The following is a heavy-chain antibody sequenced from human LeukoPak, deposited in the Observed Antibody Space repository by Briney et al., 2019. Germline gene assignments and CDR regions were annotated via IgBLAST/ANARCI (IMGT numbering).Heavy chain of an antibody. CDR2: ISGSGGST. D-gene: IGHD3-16*01. V-gene: IGHV3-23*01. CDR1: GFTFSSYG. Sequence: GGTLRLSCAASGFTFSSYGMSWVRQAPGKGLEWVSAISGSGGSTYYADSVKGRFTISRDNSKNTLYLQMNSLRAEDTAVYYCAKGLGGSHFDYWGQGTLVTVSS. J-gene: IGHJ4*02. CDR3: AKGLGGSHFDY.